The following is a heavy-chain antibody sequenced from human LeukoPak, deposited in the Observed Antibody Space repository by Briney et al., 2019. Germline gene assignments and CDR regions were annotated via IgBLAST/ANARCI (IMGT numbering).Heavy chain of an antibody. CDR3: ARGGLISLANTPLGAFDI. CDR1: GGSISSSNYY. Sequence: SETLSLTCTVSGGSISSSNYYWGWIRQPPGKGLEWIGSVYYRESTYYKPSLKSRVTISADTSKNQFSLKLNSVTPEDTAVYYCARGGLISLANTPLGAFDIWGQGTMVSVSS. J-gene: IGHJ3*02. D-gene: IGHD3/OR15-3a*01. CDR2: VYYREST. V-gene: IGHV4-39*01.